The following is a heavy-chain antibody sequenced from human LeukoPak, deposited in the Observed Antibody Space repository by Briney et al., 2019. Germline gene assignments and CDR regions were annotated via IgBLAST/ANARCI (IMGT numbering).Heavy chain of an antibody. CDR2: IYYTGST. J-gene: IGHJ4*02. CDR3: ARVYQSAEYYFDY. D-gene: IGHD2-2*01. Sequence: SETLSLTCTVSGGSIDSYYWSWIRQPPGRGLEWIGYIYYTGSTEYHPSLKSRVTISLDTSKNQFSLKLTSVTAADTAVYYCARVYQSAEYYFDYWGQGNLVSVSS. CDR1: GGSIDSYY. V-gene: IGHV4-59*01.